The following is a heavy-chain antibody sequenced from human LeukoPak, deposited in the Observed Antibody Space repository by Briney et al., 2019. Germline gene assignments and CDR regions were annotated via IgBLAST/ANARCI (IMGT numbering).Heavy chain of an antibody. D-gene: IGHD3-3*02. V-gene: IGHV4-30-4*01. CDR1: GGSISSGDYY. CDR2: IYYSGSA. Sequence: SSETLSLTCTVSGGSISSGDYYWNWIRQPPGKGLEWIGFIYYSGSAYYSPSLKSRLTISVDTSKNQFSLNLNSVTAADTVIYFCARGLARFYGAASDYWGQGTLVTVSS. J-gene: IGHJ4*02. CDR3: ARGLARFYGAASDY.